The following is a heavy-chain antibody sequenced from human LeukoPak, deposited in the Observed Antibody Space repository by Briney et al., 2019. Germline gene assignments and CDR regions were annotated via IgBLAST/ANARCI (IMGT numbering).Heavy chain of an antibody. V-gene: IGHV3-23*01. CDR1: GFTFSSYA. J-gene: IGHJ4*02. CDR2: ISDSGRST. Sequence: GGSLRLSCAASGFTFSSYAMGWVRRAPGEGLEWVSAISDSGRSTYYADSVKRRFTISRDNSKSAVYLQMNSLRADDTAIYYCARDAPGNSHTLDYWGQGTLVTVSS. D-gene: IGHD4-23*01. CDR3: ARDAPGNSHTLDY.